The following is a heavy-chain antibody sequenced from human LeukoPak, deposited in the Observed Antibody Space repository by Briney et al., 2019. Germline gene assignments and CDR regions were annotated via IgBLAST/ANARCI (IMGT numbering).Heavy chain of an antibody. J-gene: IGHJ4*02. CDR3: ARDQEAFDY. CDR1: GYSFTSNY. Sequence: RASANVSCKASGYSFTSNYIHWVRQAPGQGLEWMGMIYPRDGSTSYAQKFQGRVTVTRDTSTSTVHMELSGLRSEDTAVYYCARDQEAFDYWGQGTLVTVSS. V-gene: IGHV1-46*01. CDR2: IYPRDGST.